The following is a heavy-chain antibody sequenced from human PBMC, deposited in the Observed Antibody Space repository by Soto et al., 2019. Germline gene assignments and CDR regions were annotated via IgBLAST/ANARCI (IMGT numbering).Heavy chain of an antibody. V-gene: IGHV3-48*03. Sequence: EVQLVESGGGLVQPGGSLRLSCAASGFTFSSYEMNWVRQAPGKGLEWVSYISSSGSTIYYADSVKGRFTISRDNAKNSLYLQMNSLRAEDTAVYYCARGGGIVVVPAAIDYYYGMDVWGQGTTVTVSS. CDR2: ISSSGSTI. CDR3: ARGGGIVVVPAAIDYYYGMDV. J-gene: IGHJ6*02. D-gene: IGHD2-2*01. CDR1: GFTFSSYE.